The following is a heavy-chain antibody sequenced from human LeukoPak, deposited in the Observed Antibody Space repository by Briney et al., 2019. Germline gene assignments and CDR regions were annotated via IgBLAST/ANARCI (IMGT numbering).Heavy chain of an antibody. Sequence: SETLSLTCTVSGYSISSGYYWGWIRQPPGKGLEWIGEINHSGSTNYNPSLKSRVTISVDTSKNQFSLKLSSVTAADTAVYYCARDPTPIVVVTGWFDPWGQGTLVTVSS. D-gene: IGHD2-21*02. CDR3: ARDPTPIVVVTGWFDP. J-gene: IGHJ5*02. CDR2: INHSGST. V-gene: IGHV4-38-2*02. CDR1: GYSISSGYY.